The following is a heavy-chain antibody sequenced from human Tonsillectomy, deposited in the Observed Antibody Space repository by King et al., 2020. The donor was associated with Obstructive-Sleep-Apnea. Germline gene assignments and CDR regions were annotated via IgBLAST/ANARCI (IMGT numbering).Heavy chain of an antibody. D-gene: IGHD3-9*01. J-gene: IGHJ4*02. CDR3: ARGSGFTEFDY. CDR2: IGTAGDT. CDR1: GFTFSSYD. V-gene: IGHV3-13*04. Sequence: EVQLVESGGGLVQPGGSLRLSCAASGFTFSSYDMHWVRQATGKGLEWVSAIGTAGDTYYPGSVKGRFTISRENAKNSLYLQMNSLRAGDTAVYYCARGSGFTEFDYWGQGTLVTVSS.